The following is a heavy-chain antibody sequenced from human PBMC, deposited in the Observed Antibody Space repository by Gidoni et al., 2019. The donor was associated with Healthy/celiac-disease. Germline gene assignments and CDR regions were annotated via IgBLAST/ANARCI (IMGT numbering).Heavy chain of an antibody. D-gene: IGHD3-3*01. CDR3: ARVSPEKDFWSGYFRLFDP. CDR1: GGSVSSGSYY. Sequence: QVQLQESGPGLVKPSETLSLTCTVPGGSVSSGSYYWSWIRQPPGKGLEWIGYIYYSGSTNYNPSLKSRVTISVDTSKNQFSLKLSSVTAADTAVYYCARVSPEKDFWSGYFRLFDPWGQGTLVTVSS. J-gene: IGHJ5*02. V-gene: IGHV4-61*01. CDR2: IYYSGST.